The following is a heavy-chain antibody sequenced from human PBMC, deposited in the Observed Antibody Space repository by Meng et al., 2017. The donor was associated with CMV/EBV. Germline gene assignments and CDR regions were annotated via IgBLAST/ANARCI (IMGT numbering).Heavy chain of an antibody. CDR2: MNPNSGST. CDR3: ARELPDAGVPHNA. V-gene: IGHV1-8*01. CDR1: GYTFTSYD. D-gene: IGHD1-1*01. Sequence: ASVKVSCKASGYTFTSYDINWVRQATGQGLEWMGWMNPNSGSTGYAQKFQGRVTMTRNTSISTAYMELSSLRSEDTAVYYCARELPDAGVPHNAWGQGTLVTVSS. J-gene: IGHJ4*02.